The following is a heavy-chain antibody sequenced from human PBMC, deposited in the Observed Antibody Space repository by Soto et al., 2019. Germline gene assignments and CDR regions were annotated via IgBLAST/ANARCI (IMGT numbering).Heavy chain of an antibody. CDR1: GGSISSYY. CDR2: IYYSGST. V-gene: IGHV4-59*01. D-gene: IGHD6-19*01. J-gene: IGHJ4*02. Sequence: SDTLSLTCTVSGGSISSYYWSWIRQPPGKGLEWIGYIYYSGSTNYNPSLKSRVTISVDTSKNQFSLKLSSVTAADTAVYYCARWDSSGWYNSGDYWGQGTLVTVSS. CDR3: ARWDSSGWYNSGDY.